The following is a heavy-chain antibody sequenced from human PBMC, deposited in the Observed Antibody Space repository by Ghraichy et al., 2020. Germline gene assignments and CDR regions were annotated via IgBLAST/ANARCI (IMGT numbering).Heavy chain of an antibody. V-gene: IGHV3-49*03. CDR2: IRSKAYGGTT. CDR1: GFTFGDYA. CDR3: TRDSSGYLIPLQYPSYMDV. Sequence: GGSLRLSCTASGFTFGDYAMSWFRQAPGKGLEWVGCIRSKAYGGTTEYAASVKGRFTISRDDSKSIAYLQMNSLKTEDTAVYYCTRDSSGYLIPLQYPSYMDVWGKGTTVTVSS. D-gene: IGHD3-22*01. J-gene: IGHJ6*03.